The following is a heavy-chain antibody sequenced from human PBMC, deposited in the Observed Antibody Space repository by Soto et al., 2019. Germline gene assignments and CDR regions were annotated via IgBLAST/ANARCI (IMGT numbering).Heavy chain of an antibody. CDR1: GGSISSGGYS. Sequence: TLSLTCAVSGGSISSGGYSWSWIRQPPGKGLEWIGYIYHSGSTYYNPSLKSRVTISVDRSKNQFSLKLSSVTAADTAVYYCARGFFTIFGVVNWFDPWGQGTLVTVSS. CDR3: ARGFFTIFGVVNWFDP. CDR2: IYHSGST. J-gene: IGHJ5*02. V-gene: IGHV4-30-2*01. D-gene: IGHD3-3*01.